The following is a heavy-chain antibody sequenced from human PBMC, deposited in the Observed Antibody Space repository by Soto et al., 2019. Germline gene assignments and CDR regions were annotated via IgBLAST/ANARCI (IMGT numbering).Heavy chain of an antibody. CDR3: ARGQRFSDWLGS. D-gene: IGHD3-3*01. CDR2: IYSSGNT. V-gene: IGHV4-4*07. CDR1: GGTISGYY. J-gene: IGHJ5*02. Sequence: KTSETLSLTCSVSGGTISGYYWTWIRQPAGKGLEWIGRIYSSGNTKYNPSLQSRVTMSLDTSNNQFSLRLTSVTAAHTAVYYCARGQRFSDWLGSWGQRTLVTVSS.